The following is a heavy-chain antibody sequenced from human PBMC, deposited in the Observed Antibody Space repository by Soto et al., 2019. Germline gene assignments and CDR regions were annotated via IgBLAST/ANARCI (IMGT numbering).Heavy chain of an antibody. V-gene: IGHV4-4*02. J-gene: IGHJ6*03. Sequence: SETLSLTCAVSGGSISSSNWWCWVRQPPGKGLEWVGEINHSGSTNYNPSLKSRVTISVDTSKNQFSLKLRSVTAADTAVYYCARVKMVYAIRVVVGRYYYYMDVWGKGTTVTVSS. CDR1: GGSISSSNW. D-gene: IGHD2-8*01. CDR2: INHSGST. CDR3: ARVKMVYAIRVVVGRYYYYMDV.